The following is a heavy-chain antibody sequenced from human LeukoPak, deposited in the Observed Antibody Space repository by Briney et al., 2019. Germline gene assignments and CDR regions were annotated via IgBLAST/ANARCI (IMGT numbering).Heavy chain of an antibody. CDR3: ARVGPVGSSWDSLNFDY. Sequence: ASVKVSFKASGYTFTGYYMHWVRQAPGQGLEWMGWINPNSGGTNYAQKFQGRVTMTRDTSISTDYMELSRLRSDDTAVYYCARVGPVGSSWDSLNFDYWGQGTLVTVSS. D-gene: IGHD6-13*01. V-gene: IGHV1-2*02. CDR2: INPNSGGT. CDR1: GYTFTGYY. J-gene: IGHJ4*02.